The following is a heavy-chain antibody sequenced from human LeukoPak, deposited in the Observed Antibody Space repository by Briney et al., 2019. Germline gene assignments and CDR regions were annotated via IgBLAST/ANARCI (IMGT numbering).Heavy chain of an antibody. CDR2: IKQDGSEK. V-gene: IGHV3-7*03. CDR3: AKSGSYDYYYGMDV. D-gene: IGHD1-26*01. Sequence: GGSLRLSCAASGFTFSSYWMSWVRQAPGKGLEWVANIKQDGSEKYYVDSVKGRFTISRDNAKNSLYLQMNSLRAEDTALYYCAKSGSYDYYYGMDVWGQGTTVTVSS. CDR1: GFTFSSYW. J-gene: IGHJ6*02.